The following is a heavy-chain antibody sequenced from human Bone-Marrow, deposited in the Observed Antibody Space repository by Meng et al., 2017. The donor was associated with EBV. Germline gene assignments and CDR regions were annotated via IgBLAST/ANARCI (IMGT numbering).Heavy chain of an antibody. CDR2: ISGSGGST. V-gene: IGHV3-23*04. J-gene: IGHJ4*02. CDR3: ARVQLGGSWGIDY. Sequence: EVQLVESXXGLVQXGGSLRLSXSASGFTFSSYAMSWVRQAPGKGLEWVSAISGSGGSTYYADSVKGRFTISRDNSKNTLYLQMNSLRAEDTAVYYCARVQLGGSWGIDYWGQGTLVTVSS. D-gene: IGHD1-26*01. CDR1: GFTFSSYA.